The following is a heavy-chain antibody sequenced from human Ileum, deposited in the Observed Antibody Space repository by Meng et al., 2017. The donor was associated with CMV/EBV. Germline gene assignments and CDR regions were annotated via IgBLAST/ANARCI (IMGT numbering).Heavy chain of an antibody. CDR1: GYTFTSYY. V-gene: IGHV1-46*01. Sequence: VQWVRSGAEVKKPGAQVKVSRKASGYTFTSYYMHWVRQAPGQGLEWMGVFNPSGGYTNYAQDFKGRVTMTRDTSTTTVSMDLSSLRSEDTAVYYCARARDYGPIDYWGQGTLVTVSS. D-gene: IGHD4-17*01. CDR2: FNPSGGYT. CDR3: ARARDYGPIDY. J-gene: IGHJ4*02.